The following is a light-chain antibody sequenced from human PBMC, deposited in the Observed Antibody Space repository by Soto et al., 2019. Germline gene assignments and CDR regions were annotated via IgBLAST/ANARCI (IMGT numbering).Light chain of an antibody. V-gene: IGKV1-27*01. CDR3: QKYNSAPS. Sequence: DIQMTQSPSSLSASVGDRVTITCRASQGITNFLAWYQQKPGKVPKLLIYEASILQSGVPSRFSGSGSGTDFTLTISSLQPEDVATYYCQKYNSAPSFGGGTKVEIK. CDR2: EAS. CDR1: QGITNF. J-gene: IGKJ4*01.